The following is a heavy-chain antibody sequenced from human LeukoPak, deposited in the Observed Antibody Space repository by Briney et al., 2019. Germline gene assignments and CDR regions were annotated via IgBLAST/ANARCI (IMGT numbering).Heavy chain of an antibody. J-gene: IGHJ4*02. CDR3: ARDPIAVAGTVSDY. D-gene: IGHD6-19*01. CDR1: GYSFVGYG. Sequence: ASVKVSCKASGYSFVGYGITWVRQAPGQGLEWMGWFNPENGNTNYAQKVQGRVTMTADTSTSTSYMELSSLRSEDTAVYYCARDPIAVAGTVSDYWGQGTLVTVSS. V-gene: IGHV1-18*01. CDR2: FNPENGNT.